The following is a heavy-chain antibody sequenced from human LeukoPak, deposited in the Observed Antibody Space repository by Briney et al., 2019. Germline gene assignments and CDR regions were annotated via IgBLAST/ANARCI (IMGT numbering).Heavy chain of an antibody. V-gene: IGHV3-11*04. CDR1: GFSFTDSY. CDR3: AKDRLIAARPSGFDY. CDR2: ITSSGATT. D-gene: IGHD6-6*01. J-gene: IGHJ4*02. Sequence: GGSLRLSCSASGFSFTDSYMNWFRLSPEKGLEWIAYITSSGATTEYADSVKGRFTISRDNSKNTLYLQMNSLRAEDTAVYYCAKDRLIAARPSGFDYWGQGTLVTVSS.